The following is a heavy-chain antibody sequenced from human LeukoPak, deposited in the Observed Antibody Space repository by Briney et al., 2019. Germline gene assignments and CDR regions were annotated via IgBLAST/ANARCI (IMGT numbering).Heavy chain of an antibody. CDR3: AKDLDSSYGEAPYYYYYGMDV. CDR2: ISGSGGST. Sequence: QPGGSLRLSCAASGFTFSSYAMSWVRQAPGKGLEWVSAISGSGGSTYYADSVKGRFTISRDNSKNTLYLQMNSLRAEDTAVYYCAKDLDSSYGEAPYYYYYGMDVWGQGTTVTVSS. CDR1: GFTFSSYA. J-gene: IGHJ6*02. V-gene: IGHV3-23*01. D-gene: IGHD5-12*01.